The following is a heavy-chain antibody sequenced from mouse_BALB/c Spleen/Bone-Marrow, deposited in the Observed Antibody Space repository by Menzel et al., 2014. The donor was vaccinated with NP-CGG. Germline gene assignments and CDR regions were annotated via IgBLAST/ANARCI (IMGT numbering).Heavy chain of an antibody. J-gene: IGHJ2*01. CDR1: GDSITNAY. D-gene: IGHD3-3*01. Sequence: DVQLQESGPSLVKPSQTLSLNCSVTGDSITNAYWNWIRKFPGNKIDYIGNISYSGNTYYNPSLKSRISITRDTSTNQFFLQLNSVTTEDTATYFCARGTGYYFDYWGQGTTLTVSS. CDR2: ISYSGNT. CDR3: ARGTGYYFDY. V-gene: IGHV3-8*02.